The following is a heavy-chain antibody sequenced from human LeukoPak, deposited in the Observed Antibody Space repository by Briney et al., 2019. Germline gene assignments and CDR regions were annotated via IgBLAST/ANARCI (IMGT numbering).Heavy chain of an antibody. V-gene: IGHV4-59*01. CDR1: GSSISSYY. CDR3: ARDKSGVFDY. J-gene: IGHJ4*02. Sequence: SETLSLTCTVSGSSISSYYWSWIRQPPGKGLEWIGYIYYSGSTNYNPSLKSRVTISVDTSKNQFSLKLSSVTAADTAVYYCARDKSGVFDYWGQGTLVTVSS. CDR2: IYYSGST. D-gene: IGHD3-3*01.